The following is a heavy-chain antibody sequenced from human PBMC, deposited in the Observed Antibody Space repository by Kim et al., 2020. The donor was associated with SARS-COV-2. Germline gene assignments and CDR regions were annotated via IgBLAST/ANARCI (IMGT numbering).Heavy chain of an antibody. CDR3: AKGGRMVRGVEDY. CDR1: GFTFSSYG. V-gene: IGHV3-30*18. J-gene: IGHJ4*02. Sequence: GGSLRLSCAASGFTFSSYGMHWVRQAPGKGLEWVAVISYDGSNKYYADSVKGRFTISRDNSKNTLYLQMNSLRAEDTAVYYCAKGGRMVRGVEDYWGQGTLVTVSS. CDR2: ISYDGSNK. D-gene: IGHD3-10*01.